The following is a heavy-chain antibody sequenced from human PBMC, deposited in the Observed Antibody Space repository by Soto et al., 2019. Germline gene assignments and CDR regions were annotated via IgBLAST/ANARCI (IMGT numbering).Heavy chain of an antibody. CDR2: IWYDGSNK. J-gene: IGHJ6*02. Sequence: QVQLVESGGGVVQPGRSLRLSCAASGFTFSSYGMHWVRQAPGKGLEWVAVIWYDGSNKYSADSVKGRFTISRDNSKNTLYLQMNSLRAEDTAVYYCARDTARAMVRNYYGMDVWGQGTTVTVSS. D-gene: IGHD3-10*01. CDR3: ARDTARAMVRNYYGMDV. V-gene: IGHV3-33*01. CDR1: GFTFSSYG.